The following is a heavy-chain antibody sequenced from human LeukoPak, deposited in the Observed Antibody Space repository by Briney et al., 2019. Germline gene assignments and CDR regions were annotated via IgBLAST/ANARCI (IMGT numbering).Heavy chain of an antibody. V-gene: IGHV1-69*05. D-gene: IGHD3-10*01. CDR2: IIPIFGTA. CDR1: GGTFSSYA. J-gene: IGHJ6*03. CDR3: ARGWYYYGSGSYYTPYYYYYYMDV. Sequence: ASVKVSCKASGGTFSSYAISWVRQAPGQGLEWMGGIIPIFGTANPAQKFQGRVTITTDESTSTAYMELSSLRSEDTAVYYCARGWYYYGSGSYYTPYYYYYYMDVWGKGTTVTVSS.